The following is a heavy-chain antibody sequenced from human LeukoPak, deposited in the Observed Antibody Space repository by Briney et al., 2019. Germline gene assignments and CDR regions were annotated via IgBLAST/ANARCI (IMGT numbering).Heavy chain of an antibody. V-gene: IGHV4-59*08. CDR1: GDSISSYY. CDR2: IYHSGST. CDR3: ARHGYSSSWTYFDY. Sequence: PSETLSVTCTVSGDSISSYYWSWIRQPPGKGLEWIGYIYHSGSTNYNPSLKSRVTISVDTSKNQFSLKLSSVTAADTAVYYCARHGYSSSWTYFDYWGHGTLVTVSS. J-gene: IGHJ4*01. D-gene: IGHD6-13*01.